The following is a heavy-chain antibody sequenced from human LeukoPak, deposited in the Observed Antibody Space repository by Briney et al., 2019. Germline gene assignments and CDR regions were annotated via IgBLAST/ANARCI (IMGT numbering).Heavy chain of an antibody. CDR3: AKFGSGYYSGFDY. V-gene: IGHV3-23*01. J-gene: IGHJ4*02. D-gene: IGHD3-22*01. CDR1: GFTFSSYA. CDR2: IGGGSVTT. Sequence: GGSLRLSCAAYGFTFSSYAMGWVRQAPGKGLEWVSAIGGGSVTTYYADSVKGRFTISRDNSKNTLFLQMNSLRAEDTAVYYCAKFGSGYYSGFDYWGQGTLVTVSS.